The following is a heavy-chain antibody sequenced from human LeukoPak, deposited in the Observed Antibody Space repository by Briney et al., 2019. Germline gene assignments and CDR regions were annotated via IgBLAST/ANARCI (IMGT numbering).Heavy chain of an antibody. V-gene: IGHV3-7*03. CDR3: ARAVTSTEGY. CDR2: INDGGSGK. J-gene: IGHJ4*02. D-gene: IGHD4-17*01. Sequence: GGSLRLSCAASGFTFSSYAMSWVRQAPGKGLEWVASINDGGSGKYYVDSVKGRFTISRDNAQKSLYLEMHSLRAEDTAVYFCARAVTSTEGYWGQGTLVTVSS. CDR1: GFTFSSYA.